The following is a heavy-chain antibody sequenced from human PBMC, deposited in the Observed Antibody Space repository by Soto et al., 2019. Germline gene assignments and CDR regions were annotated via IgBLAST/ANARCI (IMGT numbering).Heavy chain of an antibody. CDR2: ITSKSTTI. Sequence: GGSVRLSCAASGFTFTGYSMNWVRQAPGQGLEWVSYITSKSTTIKYADSVKGRFTVPRDNAKNSLYLQLNSLRDEDTAVYYCAREMGACSDSSCYPGPYDSWGQGTLVTVSS. CDR3: AREMGACSDSSCYPGPYDS. CDR1: GFTFTGYS. D-gene: IGHD3-16*01. V-gene: IGHV3-48*02. J-gene: IGHJ5*02.